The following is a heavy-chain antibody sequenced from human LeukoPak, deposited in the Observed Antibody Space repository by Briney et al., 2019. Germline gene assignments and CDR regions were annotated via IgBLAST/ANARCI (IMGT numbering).Heavy chain of an antibody. D-gene: IGHD3-16*02. CDR1: GGSISSYY. CDR2: IYYSGST. J-gene: IGHJ4*02. Sequence: SETLSLTCTVSGGSISSYYWSWIRQPPGKGLEWIGYIYYSGSTNHNPSLKSRVTISVDTSKNQFSLKLSSVTAADTAVYYCARGVVQFDYWGQGTLVTVSS. CDR3: ARGVVQFDY. V-gene: IGHV4-59*01.